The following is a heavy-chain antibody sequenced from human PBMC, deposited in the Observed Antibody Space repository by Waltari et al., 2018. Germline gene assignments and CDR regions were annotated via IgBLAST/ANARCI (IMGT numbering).Heavy chain of an antibody. D-gene: IGHD3-10*01. CDR1: GGSISSNSYY. V-gene: IGHV4-39*01. Sequence: QLQLQESCTGLVTPSETLSLTCTVSGGSISSNSYYWRWLRQPPGKRLEWIGSIYYSGSTFYNPSLKSRVTISVDMSENQFSLKLSSVTAADTAVYYCARLPTYYSGSGSYYPGYFDYWGQGTLVTVSS. CDR3: ARLPTYYSGSGSYYPGYFDY. J-gene: IGHJ4*02. CDR2: IYYSGST.